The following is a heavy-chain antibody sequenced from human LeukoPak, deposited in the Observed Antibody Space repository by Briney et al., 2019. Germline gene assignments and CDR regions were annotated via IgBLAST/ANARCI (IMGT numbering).Heavy chain of an antibody. D-gene: IGHD6-19*01. CDR2: IAYDGSNQ. V-gene: IGHV3-30*18. Sequence: GGSLRLSCAVSGFTFTDHVMHWVRQSPGKGLDWVAVIAYDGSNQYYADSVKGRFTISRDNSKNTLYLQMNSLRAEDTAVYYCAKVKSSGCVDYWGQGTLVTVSS. J-gene: IGHJ4*02. CDR1: GFTFTDHV. CDR3: AKVKSSGCVDY.